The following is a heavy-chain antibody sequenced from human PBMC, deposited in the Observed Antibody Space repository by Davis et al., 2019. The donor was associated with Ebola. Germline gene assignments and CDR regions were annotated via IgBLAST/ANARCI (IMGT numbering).Heavy chain of an antibody. V-gene: IGHV4-59*01. Sequence: SETLSLTCTVSGGSISSYYWSWIRQPPGKGLEWIGYIYYSGSTNYNPSLKSRVTISVDTSKNQFSLKLSSVTAADTAVYYCARTYYDILTGYSPFDYWGQGTLVNVSS. CDR2: IYYSGST. D-gene: IGHD3-9*01. J-gene: IGHJ4*02. CDR1: GGSISSYY. CDR3: ARTYYDILTGYSPFDY.